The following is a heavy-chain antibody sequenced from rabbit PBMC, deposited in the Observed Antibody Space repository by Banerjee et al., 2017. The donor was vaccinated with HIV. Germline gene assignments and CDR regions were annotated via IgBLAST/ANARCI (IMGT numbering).Heavy chain of an antibody. Sequence: QEQLEESGGDLVKPEGSLTLTCTASGFSFSSSYWICWVRQAPGKGLEWIACIYTGSSGSTYYASWAKGRFTISKTSSTTVTLQMTSLTAADTATYFCAGHGAGYVGDGYATGNLWGPGTLVTVS. CDR2: IYTGSSGST. CDR1: GFSFSSSYW. CDR3: AGHGAGYVGDGYATGNL. D-gene: IGHD6-1*01. V-gene: IGHV1S45*01. J-gene: IGHJ4*01.